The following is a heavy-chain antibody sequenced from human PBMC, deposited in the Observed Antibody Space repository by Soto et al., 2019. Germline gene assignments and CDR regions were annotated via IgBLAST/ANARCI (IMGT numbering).Heavy chain of an antibody. D-gene: IGHD6-13*01. CDR2: INPNSGGT. J-gene: IGHJ4*01. CDR3: ATGRGFAAAGTSY. V-gene: IGHV1-2*02. Sequence: VASVKVSCKASGYSFTTYGMNWVPQAPGQGLELMGWINPNSGGTNYAQKFQGRVTMTRDXXXXXAXMXLXXXASDXTAVFYCATGRGFAAAGTSYWGQGTLVTVSA. CDR1: GYSFTTYG.